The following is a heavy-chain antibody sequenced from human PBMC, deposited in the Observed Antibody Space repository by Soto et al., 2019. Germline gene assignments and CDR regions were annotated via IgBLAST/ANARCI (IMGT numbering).Heavy chain of an antibody. CDR1: GGSISSGGYS. D-gene: IGHD2-2*01. Sequence: QLQLQESGSGLVKPSQTLSLTCAVSGGSISSGGYSWSWIRQPPGKGLEWIGYIYHSGSTYYNPSLTSRVPISVDRSKTQFSMKLSSVTAADTAVYYCARANPVYAVVWGQGTLVTVSS. CDR3: ARANPVYAVV. CDR2: IYHSGST. V-gene: IGHV4-30-2*01. J-gene: IGHJ4*02.